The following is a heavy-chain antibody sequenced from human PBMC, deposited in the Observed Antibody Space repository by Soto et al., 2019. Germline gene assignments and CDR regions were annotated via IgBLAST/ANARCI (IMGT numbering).Heavy chain of an antibody. CDR2: ISNSGST. J-gene: IGHJ5*02. D-gene: IGHD3-10*01. CDR3: TRAERFPRSWFDP. V-gene: IGHV4-30-4*01. CDR1: GGSVTSDEDY. Sequence: LSLTCTVSGGSVTSDEDYWSWIRQSPGKGLEWIGYISNSGSTGYNPSLKTRLSMSVDRSENQFTLRLTSVTAADTAVYFCTRAERFPRSWFDPWGQGTQVTVSS.